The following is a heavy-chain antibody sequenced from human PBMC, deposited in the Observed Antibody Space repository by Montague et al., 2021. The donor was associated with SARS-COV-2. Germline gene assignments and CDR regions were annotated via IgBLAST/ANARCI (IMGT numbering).Heavy chain of an antibody. CDR3: ARGSWHIVVVTAIRDGYYG. CDR2: ICHSGNT. Sequence: SETLSLTCAVYAGTFSGYYWSLTRPPPGTWLEWAAEICHSGNTNYNPSLKSRDTISVDTSKNQFSLKLGTATAADTAVYYCARGSWHIVVVTAIRDGYYG. CDR1: AGTFSGYY. J-gene: IGHJ6*01. D-gene: IGHD2-21*02. V-gene: IGHV4-34*01.